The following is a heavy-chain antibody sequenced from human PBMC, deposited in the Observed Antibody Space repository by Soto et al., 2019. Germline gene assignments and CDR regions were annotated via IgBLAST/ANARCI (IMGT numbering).Heavy chain of an antibody. J-gene: IGHJ6*02. CDR2: TYYRSKWYN. CDR1: GDSVSSNSAA. Sequence: SQTLSLTCAISGDSVSSNSAAWNWIRQSPSRGLEWLGRTYYRSKWYNDYAVSVKSRITINPDTSKNQFSLHLNSVTPEDTPVDYCERNPPGGVDLRGDSYYGRDVGGQGTTVTVSS. CDR3: ERNPPGGVDLRGDSYYGRDV. V-gene: IGHV6-1*01. D-gene: IGHD2-21*01.